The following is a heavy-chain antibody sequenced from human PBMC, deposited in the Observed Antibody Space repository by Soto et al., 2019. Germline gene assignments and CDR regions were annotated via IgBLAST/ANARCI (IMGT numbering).Heavy chain of an antibody. V-gene: IGHV4-39*01. Sequence: QLQLQESGPGLVKPSETLSLTCTVSGGSISSSSYYWGWIRQPPGKGLAWIGSIYYSGSTYYNPSLKSRVTISVDTSKNQFSLKLSSVTAADTAVYYCARRRGIAAAGPVYYYYYMDVWGKGTTVTVSS. J-gene: IGHJ6*03. CDR3: ARRRGIAAAGPVYYYYYMDV. CDR1: GGSISSSSYY. D-gene: IGHD6-13*01. CDR2: IYYSGST.